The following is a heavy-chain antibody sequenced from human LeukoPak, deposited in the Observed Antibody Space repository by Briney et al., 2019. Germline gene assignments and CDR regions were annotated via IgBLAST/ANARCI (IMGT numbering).Heavy chain of an antibody. CDR2: ISSSSSYI. CDR3: ARDTQAHYDFWSGPETTFDY. D-gene: IGHD3-3*01. CDR1: GFTFSSYS. V-gene: IGHV3-21*01. Sequence: GGSLRLSCAASGFTFSSYSMNWVRQAPGKGLEWVSSISSSSSYIYYADSVKGRFTISRDNAKNSLYLQMNSLRAEDTAVYYCARDTQAHYDFWSGPETTFDYWGQGTLVTLSS. J-gene: IGHJ4*02.